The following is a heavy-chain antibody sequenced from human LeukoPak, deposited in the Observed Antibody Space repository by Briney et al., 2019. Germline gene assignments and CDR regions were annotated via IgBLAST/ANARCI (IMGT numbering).Heavy chain of an antibody. CDR2: IRSDGNVT. J-gene: IGHJ4*02. CDR1: GFLFRSNG. V-gene: IGHV3-30*02. CDR3: AKDHGFWSGFLF. Sequence: GGSLRLSCEASGFLFRSNGMHWVRQAPGKGLEWVAFIRSDGNVTKYLDSIKGRLTISRDNSKNILYLQLNDVRPDDTAVYFCAKDHGFWSGFLFWGQGTLVTVSS. D-gene: IGHD3-3*01.